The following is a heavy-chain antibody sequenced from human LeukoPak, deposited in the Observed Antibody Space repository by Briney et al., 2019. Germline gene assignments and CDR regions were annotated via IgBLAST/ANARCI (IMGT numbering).Heavy chain of an antibody. CDR1: GFTFISYA. Sequence: GGSLRLSCSASGFTFISYAMSWVRQAPGKGLEWVSAISGSDGITYYADSVRGRFTISRDSSKNTLYLQMNSLRAEDTDVYYCAKDSYYDSSGYIYYFDYWGQGTLVTVSS. CDR3: AKDSYYDSSGYIYYFDY. D-gene: IGHD3-22*01. J-gene: IGHJ4*02. V-gene: IGHV3-23*01. CDR2: ISGSDGIT.